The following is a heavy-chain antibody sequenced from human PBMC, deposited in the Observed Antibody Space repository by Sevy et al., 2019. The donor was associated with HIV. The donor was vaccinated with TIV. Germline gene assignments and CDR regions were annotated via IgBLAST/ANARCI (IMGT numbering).Heavy chain of an antibody. Sequence: GGSLRLSCAASGFTFSNYWMHWVRQAPGKGLVWVSRIKTDGSSRDSADSVKGRFFISRDNAKNLVYLQLDSLRAEDTDVYYCAREGDTVLVPTAVDAFDFWGQGTMVTASS. D-gene: IGHD2-2*01. CDR3: AREGDTVLVPTAVDAFDF. CDR2: IKTDGSSR. V-gene: IGHV3-74*01. CDR1: GFTFSNYW. J-gene: IGHJ3*01.